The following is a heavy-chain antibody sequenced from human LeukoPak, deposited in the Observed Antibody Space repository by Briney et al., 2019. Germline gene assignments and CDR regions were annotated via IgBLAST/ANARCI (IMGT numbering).Heavy chain of an antibody. Sequence: ASVKVSCKASGYTFTSYGISWVRQAPGQGLEWMGWISAYNGNTNYAQKLQGRVTMTTDTSTSTAYMELRSPRSDDTAVYYCAREAYSSRENWFDPWGQGTLVTVSS. CDR3: AREAYSSRENWFDP. V-gene: IGHV1-18*01. CDR1: GYTFTSYG. D-gene: IGHD2-21*01. J-gene: IGHJ5*02. CDR2: ISAYNGNT.